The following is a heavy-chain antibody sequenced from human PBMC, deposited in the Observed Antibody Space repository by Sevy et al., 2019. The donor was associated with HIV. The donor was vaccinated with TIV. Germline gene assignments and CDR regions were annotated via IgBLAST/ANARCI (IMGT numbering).Heavy chain of an antibody. CDR1: GGTFSSYA. D-gene: IGHD1-1*01. Sequence: ASVKVSCRASGGTFSSYAINWVRQAPGQGLEWMGGFIALFRTSSYAQKFQGRVTIRADESSSTAYMELSSLTSEDTAVYYSARWGNWNGRGDVWGQGTTVTVSS. V-gene: IGHV1-69*13. CDR2: FIALFRTS. CDR3: ARWGNWNGRGDV. J-gene: IGHJ6*02.